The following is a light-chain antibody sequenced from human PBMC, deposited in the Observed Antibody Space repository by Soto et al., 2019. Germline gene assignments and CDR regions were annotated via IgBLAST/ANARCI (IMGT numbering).Light chain of an antibody. Sequence: QSVLTQPPSASGTPGQRVTISCSGSSSNIGSNSVNWYQQLPGTAPKLLMYSSNQRPSGVPDRFSGSKSGTSASLAISGLQSEDGGDYYCAAWDDSLNGVVFGGGTKLTVL. CDR3: AAWDDSLNGVV. CDR1: SSNIGSNS. J-gene: IGLJ2*01. V-gene: IGLV1-44*01. CDR2: SSN.